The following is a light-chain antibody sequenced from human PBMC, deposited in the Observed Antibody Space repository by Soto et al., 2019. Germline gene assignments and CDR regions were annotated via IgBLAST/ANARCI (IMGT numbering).Light chain of an antibody. V-gene: IGKV1-5*03. CDR3: QRYDTYSWT. Sequence: DIQMTQSPSTLSASVGDRVTITCRASQSISSWLAWYQQKPGKAPKLLIYAASGLASGVPSRFSGSVSGTEFTLTISSLQPEDFAAYYCQRYDTYSWTFGHRTKVEIK. J-gene: IGKJ1*01. CDR2: AAS. CDR1: QSISSW.